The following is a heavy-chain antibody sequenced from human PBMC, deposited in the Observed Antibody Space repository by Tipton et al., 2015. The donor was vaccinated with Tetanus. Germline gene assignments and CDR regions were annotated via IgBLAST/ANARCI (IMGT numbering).Heavy chain of an antibody. J-gene: IGHJ4*02. CDR3: RTDRRGPGEVRGLDN. Sequence: GLVKPSETLSLTCGVSGASINTGGYLWTWLRQPPGKGLEWIGYITDTGRTNYSPSLRNRLTISIDTSKTHFSRRLDSVAAADTADYYCRTDRRGPGEVRGLDNWGQRALVTVSS. V-gene: IGHV4-61*08. CDR1: GASINTGGYL. D-gene: IGHD3-10*01. CDR2: ITDTGRT.